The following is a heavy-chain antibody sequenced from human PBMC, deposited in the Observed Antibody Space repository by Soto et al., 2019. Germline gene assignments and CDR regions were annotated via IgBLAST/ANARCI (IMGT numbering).Heavy chain of an antibody. Sequence: QVQLQESGAGLVKPSRTLSLTCTVSGGSISSGGYYWHWIRQPPGKGLEWIGYIYYSGSTYYNPSLKSRVTISVATSNNQFTPKLTSVTAADTAVYYCARGLGGYSSGYLCDHCGQGTLVTVSS. V-gene: IGHV4-31*03. J-gene: IGHJ4*02. CDR2: IYYSGST. CDR3: ARGLGGYSSGYLCDH. CDR1: GGSISSGGYY. D-gene: IGHD5-18*01.